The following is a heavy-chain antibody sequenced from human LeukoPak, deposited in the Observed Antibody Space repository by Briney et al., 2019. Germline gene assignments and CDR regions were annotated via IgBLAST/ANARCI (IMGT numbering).Heavy chain of an antibody. J-gene: IGHJ6*03. CDR2: IYPGDSDT. CDR3: ARLHVWFGDLASYYYYMDV. Sequence: GESLKISCKGSGYSVTSNWIGWVHQMPGKGLEWMGIIYPGDSDTRYSPSFQGQVTISADKSISTAYLQWSSLKASDTAMYYCARLHVWFGDLASYYYYMDVWGKGTTVTVSS. D-gene: IGHD3-10*01. CDR1: GYSVTSNW. V-gene: IGHV5-51*07.